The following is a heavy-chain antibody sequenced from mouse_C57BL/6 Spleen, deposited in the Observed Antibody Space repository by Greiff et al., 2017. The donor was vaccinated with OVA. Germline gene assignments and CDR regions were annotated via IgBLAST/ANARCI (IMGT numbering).Heavy chain of an antibody. CDR3: ARALITTVVEGFAY. J-gene: IGHJ3*01. V-gene: IGHV5-17*01. CDR2: ISSGSSTI. Sequence: EVKVEESGGGLVKPGGSLKLSCAASGFTFSDYGMHWVRQAPEKGLEWVAYISSGSSTIYYADTVKGRFTISRDNAKNTLFLQMTSLRSEDTAMYYCARALITTVVEGFAYWGQGTLVTVSA. CDR1: GFTFSDYG. D-gene: IGHD1-1*01.